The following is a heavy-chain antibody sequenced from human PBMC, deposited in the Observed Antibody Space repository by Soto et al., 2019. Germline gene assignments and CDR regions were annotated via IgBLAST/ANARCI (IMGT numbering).Heavy chain of an antibody. J-gene: IGHJ6*02. CDR2: IYYSGST. CDR3: AREGRTGGPYYYYYGMDV. CDR1: GGSVCSGGYD. Sequence: PSETLSLTCTVSGGSVCSGGYDGSWIRQHPGKGLEWIGYIYYSGSTNYNPSLKSRVTISVDTSKNQFSLKLSSVTAADTAVYYCAREGRTGGPYYYYYGMDVWGQGTTVTVSS. V-gene: IGHV4-61*08.